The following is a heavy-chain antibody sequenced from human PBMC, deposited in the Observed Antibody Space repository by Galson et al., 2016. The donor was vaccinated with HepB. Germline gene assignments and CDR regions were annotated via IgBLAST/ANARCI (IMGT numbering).Heavy chain of an antibody. J-gene: IGHJ4*02. CDR2: FYPGDSGT. CDR1: GYNFAIYW. Sequence: QSGAEVKKPGESLRISCQGSGYNFAIYWIGWVRKVPGKGLEWMGIFYPGDSGTRYSPSFQGQVAMSGDKSLSTAYLQWSSLRAADTAIYFCVRREHGTYGAYWGQGTLVTVSS. CDR3: VRREHGTYGAY. D-gene: IGHD1/OR15-1a*01. V-gene: IGHV5-51*01.